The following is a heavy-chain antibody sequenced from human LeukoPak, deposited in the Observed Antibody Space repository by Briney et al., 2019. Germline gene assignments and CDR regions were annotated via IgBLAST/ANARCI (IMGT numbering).Heavy chain of an antibody. D-gene: IGHD3-22*01. CDR3: ARDHSNLNYYDSYFDY. Sequence: GGSLRLSCAASGFTFGTYSMNWVRQAPGKGLEWVSSISSSSSYIYYADSVKGRFTISRDNAKNSLYLQMNSLRAEDTAVYYCARDHSNLNYYDSYFDYWGQGTLVTVSS. V-gene: IGHV3-21*01. CDR2: ISSSSSYI. J-gene: IGHJ4*02. CDR1: GFTFGTYS.